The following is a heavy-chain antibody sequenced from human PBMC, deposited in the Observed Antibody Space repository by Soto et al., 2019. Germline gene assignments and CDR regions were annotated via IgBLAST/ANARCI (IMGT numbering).Heavy chain of an antibody. D-gene: IGHD2-15*01. CDR1: GFTFGDSY. J-gene: IGHJ5*02. Sequence: GGSLRLSCVGSGFTFGDSYMSWIRQAPGKGLEWLSYISPGSRYPAYADSVKGRFTISRDNAKRSLYLQMMSLTAEDTAIYYCVRGGGGGLFDPWGQGTMVTVSS. V-gene: IGHV3-11*06. CDR3: VRGGGGGLFDP. CDR2: ISPGSRYP.